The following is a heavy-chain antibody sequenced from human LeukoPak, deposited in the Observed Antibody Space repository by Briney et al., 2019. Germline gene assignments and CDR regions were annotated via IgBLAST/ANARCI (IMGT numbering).Heavy chain of an antibody. CDR1: GFTFSDYY. V-gene: IGHV3-11*05. CDR2: ISSSSYT. D-gene: IGHD4-23*01. J-gene: IGHJ4*02. Sequence: GGSLRLSCAASGFTFSDYYMSWVRQAPGKGLEWVSYISSSSYTNYADSVKGRFTISRDNAKNSLYLQMNSLRAEDTAVYYCARVNRAVARYYFDYWGQGTLVTVSS. CDR3: ARVNRAVARYYFDY.